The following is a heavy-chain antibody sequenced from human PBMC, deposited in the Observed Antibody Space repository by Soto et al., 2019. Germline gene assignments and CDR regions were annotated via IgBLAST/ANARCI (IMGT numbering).Heavy chain of an antibody. CDR1: GGSISSGGYY. CDR2: IYYSGST. J-gene: IGHJ4*02. V-gene: IGHV4-31*03. D-gene: IGHD3-10*01. CDR3: AAGDAWRVLLAY. Sequence: TCTVSGGSISSGGYYWSWIRHVPGTGLEWIGYIYYSGSTYYNPSLKSRVTISLDTSENQFSLWLSSVTAADTAAYYCAAGDAWRVLLAYWGQGTLVTVSS.